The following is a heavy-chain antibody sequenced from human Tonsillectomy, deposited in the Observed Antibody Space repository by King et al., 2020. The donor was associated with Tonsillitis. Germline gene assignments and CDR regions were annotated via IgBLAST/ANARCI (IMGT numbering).Heavy chain of an antibody. Sequence: QLVQSGAELKKPGASVKISCKASGYTYSTYTLQWVRQAPGQRPEWMGCINSDNGDTKYSQRLQGRVTITWDTSASTAYMEMRSLRFEDTAVYYCATSRWTATFASWGQGTLVTVSS. CDR3: ATSRWTATFAS. J-gene: IGHJ4*02. CDR1: GYTYSTYT. D-gene: IGHD3/OR15-3a*01. CDR2: INSDNGDT. V-gene: IGHV1-3*01.